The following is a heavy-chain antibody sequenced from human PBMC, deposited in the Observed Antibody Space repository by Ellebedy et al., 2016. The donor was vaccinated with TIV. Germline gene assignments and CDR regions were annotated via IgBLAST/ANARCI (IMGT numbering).Heavy chain of an antibody. J-gene: IGHJ4*02. CDR3: GRDGVWGGDY. CDR2: ISYDGRNE. D-gene: IGHD2-8*01. V-gene: IGHV3-30*04. Sequence: GESLKISXEASGFTFSSYALHWVRQAPGKGLEWVALISYDGRNEEYADSVKGRFTISRDNAKNTLHLQMNSLRAEDTAVYYCGRDGVWGGDYWGQGTLVTVSA. CDR1: GFTFSSYA.